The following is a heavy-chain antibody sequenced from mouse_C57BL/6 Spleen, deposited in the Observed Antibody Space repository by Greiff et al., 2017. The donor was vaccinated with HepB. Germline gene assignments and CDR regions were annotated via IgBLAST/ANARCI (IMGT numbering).Heavy chain of an antibody. J-gene: IGHJ3*01. CDR2: IDPSDSYT. CDR3: ARERDDDGYVSWFAY. Sequence: VQLQQPGAELVMPGASVKLSCKASGYTFTSYWMHWVKQRPGQGLEWIGEIDPSDSYTNYNQKFKCKSTLTVDKASSTAYMQLSSLTSEDSAVYYCARERDDDGYVSWFAYWGQGTLVTVSA. D-gene: IGHD2-3*01. CDR1: GYTFTSYW. V-gene: IGHV1-69*01.